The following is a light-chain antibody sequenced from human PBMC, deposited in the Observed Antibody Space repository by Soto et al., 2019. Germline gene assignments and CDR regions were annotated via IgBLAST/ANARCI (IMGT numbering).Light chain of an antibody. Sequence: QSVLTQPPSVSEAPGQRVTISCTGSSSNIGAGYEAHWYQQVPGTAPKLLIYENNNRPSGVPDRFSGSKSDTSASLAITGLQAEDEAEYYCQSYDSSLSGDVFGTGTKVTVL. J-gene: IGLJ1*01. CDR1: SSNIGAGYE. CDR3: QSYDSSLSGDV. V-gene: IGLV1-40*01. CDR2: ENN.